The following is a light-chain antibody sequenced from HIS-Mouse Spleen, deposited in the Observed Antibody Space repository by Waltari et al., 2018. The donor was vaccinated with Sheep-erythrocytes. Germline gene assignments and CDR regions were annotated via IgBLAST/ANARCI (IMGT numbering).Light chain of an antibody. CDR1: SIYVGGYNY. J-gene: IGLJ1*01. Sequence: QSALTQPPSVSGSPGQSVTLPCPGTSIYVGGYNYVPWYQQHPGKAPKLMIYDVSKRPSGVPDRFSGSKSGNTASLTISGLQAEDEADYYCCSYAGSYNHVFATGTKVTVL. V-gene: IGLV2-11*01. CDR3: CSYAGSYNHV. CDR2: DVS.